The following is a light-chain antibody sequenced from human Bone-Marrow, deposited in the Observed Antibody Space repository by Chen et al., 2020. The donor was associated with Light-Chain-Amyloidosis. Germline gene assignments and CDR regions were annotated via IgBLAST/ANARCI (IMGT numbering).Light chain of an antibody. CDR3: QVWDRSSDRPV. CDR1: NIGSTS. J-gene: IGLJ3*02. Sequence: SYVLTQPSSVSVAPGQTATIACGGNNIGSTSVHWYQQTPGQAPLLVVYDDSDRPSGIPERLSGSTSGNTGTRNISRVEAGDEADYCCQVWDRSSDRPVFGGGTKLTVL. CDR2: DDS. V-gene: IGLV3-21*02.